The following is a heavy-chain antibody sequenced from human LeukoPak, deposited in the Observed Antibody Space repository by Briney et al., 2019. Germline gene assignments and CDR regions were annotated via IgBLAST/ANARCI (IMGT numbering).Heavy chain of an antibody. CDR2: INHSGST. J-gene: IGHJ4*02. Sequence: SETLSLTCAVYGGSFSGYYWSWIRQPPGKGLEWIGEINHSGSTNYNPSLKSRVPISVDTSKNQFSLKLSSVTAADTAVYYCAREGTQLWSIDYWGQGTLVTVSS. CDR1: GGSFSGYY. D-gene: IGHD5-18*01. CDR3: AREGTQLWSIDY. V-gene: IGHV4-34*01.